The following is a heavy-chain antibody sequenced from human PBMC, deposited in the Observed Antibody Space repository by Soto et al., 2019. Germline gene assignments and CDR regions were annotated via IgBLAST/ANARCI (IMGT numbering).Heavy chain of an antibody. J-gene: IGHJ4*02. CDR1: GGSISSGGYS. CDR3: ARDREYYDSSGYYYARGYFDY. V-gene: IGHV4-30-2*01. Sequence: SETLSLTCAVSGGSISSGGYSWSWIRQPPGKGLEGIGYIYHSGSTYYNPSLKSRVTISVDRSKNQFSLKLSSVTAADTAVYYCARDREYYDSSGYYYARGYFDYWGQGTLVTVSS. CDR2: IYHSGST. D-gene: IGHD3-22*01.